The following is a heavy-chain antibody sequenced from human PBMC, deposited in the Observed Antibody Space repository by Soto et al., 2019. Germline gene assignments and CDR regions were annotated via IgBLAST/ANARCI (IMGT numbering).Heavy chain of an antibody. D-gene: IGHD2-21*02. CDR3: ARGGDYYYYVDY. CDR1: GYTFPSYD. Sequence: QVQLVQSGAEVKKPGASVKVSCKASGYTFPSYDINRVRQATGQGIEWMGWMNHNSGNTGYAQKFQGRVTMTRNTSISTAYMELSSLRSEDTAVYYCARGGDYYYYVDYGGQGTLVTVSS. CDR2: MNHNSGNT. V-gene: IGHV1-8*01. J-gene: IGHJ4*02.